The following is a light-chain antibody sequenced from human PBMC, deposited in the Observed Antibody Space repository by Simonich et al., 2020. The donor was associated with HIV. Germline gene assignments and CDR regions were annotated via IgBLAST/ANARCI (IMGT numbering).Light chain of an antibody. V-gene: IGKV4-1*01. Sequence: DIVMTQSPDSLAVSLGERATINCKSSRNILHNSNNKNYLAGYQQKPGQPPNLLIYWASTREAGVPDRFSASGSGTDFTLTISSLQAEDVAVYYCQQYYTTPPTFGQGTKVEIK. CDR1: RNILHNSNNKNY. CDR2: WAS. CDR3: QQYYTTPPT. J-gene: IGKJ1*01.